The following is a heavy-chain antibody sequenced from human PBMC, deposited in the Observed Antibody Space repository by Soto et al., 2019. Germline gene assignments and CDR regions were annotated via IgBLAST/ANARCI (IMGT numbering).Heavy chain of an antibody. CDR2: ISGGGIGT. J-gene: IGHJ6*03. Sequence: EVQLLESGGGLVQPGGSLRLSCAASGFTFSSYGMTWVRQARGKGLEWVSSISGGGIGTYYPDSAKGRFTISRDNSKNKVVLQQVSRRGEDTAVVFFAAGASSGGDDEEYYYYMDVWGKGTTVTVSS. CDR1: GFTFSSYG. V-gene: IGHV3-23*01. D-gene: IGHD6-25*01. CDR3: AAGASSGGDDEEYYYYMDV.